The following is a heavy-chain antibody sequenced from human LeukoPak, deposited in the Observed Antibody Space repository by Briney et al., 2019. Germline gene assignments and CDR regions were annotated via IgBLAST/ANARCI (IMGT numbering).Heavy chain of an antibody. J-gene: IGHJ5*02. CDR3: AGVFRYVWGSYRYTP. CDR2: INHSGST. Sequence: PSETLSLTCAVYGGSFSGYYWSWIGQPPGKGLEWIGEINHSGSTNYNPSLKSRVTISVDTSKNQFSLKLSSVTAADTAVYYCAGVFRYVWGSYRYTPWGQGTLVTVSS. V-gene: IGHV4-34*01. D-gene: IGHD3-16*02. CDR1: GGSFSGYY.